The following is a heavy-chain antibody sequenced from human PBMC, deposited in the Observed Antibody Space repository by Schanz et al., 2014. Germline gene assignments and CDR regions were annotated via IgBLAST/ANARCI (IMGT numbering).Heavy chain of an antibody. D-gene: IGHD3-10*01. CDR2: IYSGIGA. CDR3: ARDFDDRRGYGSGYCLGDCMDV. J-gene: IGHJ6*02. CDR1: GFDFNSYS. Sequence: EGQLAESGGGLVQPGGSLRLSCEASGFDFNSYSMNWVRQVPGKGLEWVSVIYSGIGAYYADSVKDRFTVSRDNSKNTVYLQMNRLRAEDTAVYYCARDFDDRRGYGSGYCLGDCMDVWGQGTTVTVSS. V-gene: IGHV3-66*01.